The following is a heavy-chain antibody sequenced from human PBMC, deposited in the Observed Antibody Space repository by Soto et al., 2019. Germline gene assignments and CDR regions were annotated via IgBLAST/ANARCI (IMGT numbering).Heavy chain of an antibody. CDR2: IIPVLGAP. Sequence: QVQLVQSGTEVKKPGSSVKVSCKTSGGTFSSFPIAWVRQAPGQGLEWVGGIIPVLGAPSYAQTFQGRVTITADESTSAAYLGLSSLRSDKTAVYFCARDRHYENHTFYFLKYYFDYWGQGTLVTVSS. D-gene: IGHD3-22*01. V-gene: IGHV1-69*01. CDR1: GGTFSSFP. J-gene: IGHJ4*02. CDR3: ARDRHYENHTFYFLKYYFDY.